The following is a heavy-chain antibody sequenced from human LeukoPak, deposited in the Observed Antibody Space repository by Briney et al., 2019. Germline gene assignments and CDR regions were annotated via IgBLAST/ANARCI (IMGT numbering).Heavy chain of an antibody. CDR1: GFIFSSYD. J-gene: IGHJ4*02. V-gene: IGHV3-23*01. CDR3: ARVSGSYPSWVDY. Sequence: GGSLRLSCAASGFIFSSYDMKWVRQAPGKGLEWVSGISGSGGTTYYSDSVKGRFTISRDNSKNTLYLQMNSLRAEDTAVYYCARVSGSYPSWVDYWGQGTLVTVSS. CDR2: ISGSGGTT. D-gene: IGHD1-26*01.